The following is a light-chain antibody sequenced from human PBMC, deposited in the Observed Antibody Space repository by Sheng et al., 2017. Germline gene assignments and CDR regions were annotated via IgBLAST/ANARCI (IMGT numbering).Light chain of an antibody. Sequence: DIQMTQSPSSLSASIGDRVTLTCRPSQSMNSYLNWYQQKPGKAPTLLIYRTSNLQSGVPLRFSGSGSGTHFTLTIRGLQPEDVATYYCQQSFSAPWTFGQGTKVEIK. V-gene: IGKV1-39*01. CDR3: QQSFSAPWT. CDR2: RTS. CDR1: QSMNSY. J-gene: IGKJ1*01.